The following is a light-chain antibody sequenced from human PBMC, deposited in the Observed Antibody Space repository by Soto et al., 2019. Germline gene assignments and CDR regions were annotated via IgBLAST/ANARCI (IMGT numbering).Light chain of an antibody. CDR1: ERSRTW. V-gene: IGKV1-5*01. CDR2: DAS. J-gene: IGKJ1*01. Sequence: DIQMTQSPSSLSASIGDRVTITCRASERSRTWLAWYQHKPGKAPKFLIYDASRWERRIPSRCRGSGRGTEFTLNISNLEPDDFATYYCQHYNSYSEAFGQGTKVDIK. CDR3: QHYNSYSEA.